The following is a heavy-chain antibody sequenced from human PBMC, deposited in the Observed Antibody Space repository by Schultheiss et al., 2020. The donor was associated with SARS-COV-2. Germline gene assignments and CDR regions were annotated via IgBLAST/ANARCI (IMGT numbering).Heavy chain of an antibody. CDR2: IYPGDSDT. D-gene: IGHD1-26*01. V-gene: IGHV5-51*01. CDR3: ARRSGSYRHDAFDI. J-gene: IGHJ3*02. CDR1: GHSFTSYW. Sequence: GESLKISCKGSGHSFTSYWITWVRQMPGKGLEWMGIIYPGDSDTRYSPSFQGQVIISADKSISTAYLQWSSLKSSDTAMYYCARRSGSYRHDAFDIWGQGTMVTVSS.